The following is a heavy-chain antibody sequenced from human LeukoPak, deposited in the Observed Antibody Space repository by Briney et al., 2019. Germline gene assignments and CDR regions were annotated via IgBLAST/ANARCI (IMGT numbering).Heavy chain of an antibody. D-gene: IGHD5-24*01. Sequence: SVKVSCKASGFTFTSSAVQWVRQARGQRLDWIGWIVVGSGNTDYAQKFQERVTITRDMSTGTAYMELSSLRSEDTAVYYCAADFKMATSNWYFDLWGRGTLVTVSS. V-gene: IGHV1-58*01. CDR1: GFTFTSSA. J-gene: IGHJ2*01. CDR3: AADFKMATSNWYFDL. CDR2: IVVGSGNT.